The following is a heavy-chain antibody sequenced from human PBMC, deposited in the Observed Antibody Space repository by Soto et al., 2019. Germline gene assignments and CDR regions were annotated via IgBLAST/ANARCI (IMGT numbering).Heavy chain of an antibody. J-gene: IGHJ6*02. Sequence: GSLRLSCAASGFTLRSYWMSWVRQAPGKGLEWLATIKTDASEKKYVDSVKGRFTVFRDNAKNSLYLQMNSLRAEDTAVYYCARPLAAAGSFGYYYYYGMDVWGQGTTVTVSS. D-gene: IGHD6-13*01. V-gene: IGHV3-7*01. CDR3: ARPLAAAGSFGYYYYYGMDV. CDR1: GFTLRSYW. CDR2: IKTDASEK.